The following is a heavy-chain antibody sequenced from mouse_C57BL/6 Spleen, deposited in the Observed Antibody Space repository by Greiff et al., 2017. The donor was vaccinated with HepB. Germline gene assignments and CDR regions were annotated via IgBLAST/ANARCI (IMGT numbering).Heavy chain of an antibody. J-gene: IGHJ4*01. CDR3: ARRGVTTVVAGKMDY. Sequence: VQLQQSGAELARPGASVKLSCKASGYTFTSYGISWVKQRTGQGLEWIGEIYPRSGNTYYNEKFKGKATLTADKSSSTAYMELRSLTSEDSAVYFCARRGVTTVVAGKMDYWGQGTSVTVSS. D-gene: IGHD1-1*01. CDR2: IYPRSGNT. CDR1: GYTFTSYG. V-gene: IGHV1-81*01.